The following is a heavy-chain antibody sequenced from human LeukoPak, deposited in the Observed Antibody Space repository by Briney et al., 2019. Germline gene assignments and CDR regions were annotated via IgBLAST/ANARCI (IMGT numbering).Heavy chain of an antibody. J-gene: IGHJ3*02. CDR1: GGSFSGYY. V-gene: IGHV4-34*01. CDR2: INHSGST. D-gene: IGHD3-22*01. Sequence: PSETLSLTCAVYGGSFSGYYWSWIRQPPGKGLEWIGEINHSGSTNYNPSLKSRVTISVDTSKNQFSLKLSSVTAADTAVYYCARGGASGFGSGYYYRAFDIRGQGTMVTVSS. CDR3: ARGGASGFGSGYYYRAFDI.